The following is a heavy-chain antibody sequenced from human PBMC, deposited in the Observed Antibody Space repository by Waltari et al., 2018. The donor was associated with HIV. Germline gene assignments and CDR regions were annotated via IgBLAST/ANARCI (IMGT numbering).Heavy chain of an antibody. J-gene: IGHJ4*02. CDR2: VNPYSGNT. Sequence: QVQLVQSGAEVRKPGASVKVSCKASGYTFTSCDVNWVRQAPGQGLEWMGWVNPYSGNTGYAKDFQGRVTMTRNTSIRTAYMGRSGLRSEDTAVYYCARGAPGHYCSGGSCPYFDYWGQGSLVTVSS. D-gene: IGHD2-15*01. CDR1: GYTFTSCD. CDR3: ARGAPGHYCSGGSCPYFDY. V-gene: IGHV1-8*02.